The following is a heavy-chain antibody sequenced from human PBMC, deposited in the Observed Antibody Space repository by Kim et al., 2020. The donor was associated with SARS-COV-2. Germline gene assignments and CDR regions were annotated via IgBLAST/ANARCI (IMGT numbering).Heavy chain of an antibody. CDR1: GGSISSGSYY. CDR2: IYYSGNT. V-gene: IGHV4-31*11. Sequence: SETLSLTCDVSGGSISSGSYYWTWIRQRPQKGLQWVGYIYYSGNTYYNPSLKSRTSISVDTSKNQFSLKLTSVTAADTGVYYCARSSGSAGWFDPGGQGTLVTVAS. D-gene: IGHD3-10*01. CDR3: ARSSGSAGWFDP. J-gene: IGHJ5*02.